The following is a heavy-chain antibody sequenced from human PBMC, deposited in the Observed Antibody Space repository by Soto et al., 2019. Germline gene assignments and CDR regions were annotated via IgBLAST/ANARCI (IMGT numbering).Heavy chain of an antibody. CDR2: IYYSGST. V-gene: IGHV4-59*01. Sequence: SETLSLTCTVSGGSISSYYWSWVRQPPGKGLEWNGYIYYSGSTNYNPSLKSRDTISVDTSKNQFSLKLSSVTAADTAVYYCARGGVYSCAEKSPRRGMDVWGQGTTVTVSS. CDR1: GGSISSYY. J-gene: IGHJ6*02. D-gene: IGHD5-18*01. CDR3: ARGGVYSCAEKSPRRGMDV.